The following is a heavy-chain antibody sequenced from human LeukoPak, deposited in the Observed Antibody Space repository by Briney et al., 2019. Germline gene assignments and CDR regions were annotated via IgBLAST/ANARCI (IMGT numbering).Heavy chain of an antibody. CDR1: GGSISSYY. CDR3: ARTLYYYYYMDV. D-gene: IGHD2/OR15-2a*01. Sequence: SETLSLTCTVSGGSISSYYWSWIRQPPGKGLEWIGYIYTSGSTNYNPSLKSRVTISVDTSKNQFSLRLSSVTAADTAVYYCARTLYYYYYMDVWGKGTTVTVYS. CDR2: IYTSGST. V-gene: IGHV4-4*09. J-gene: IGHJ6*03.